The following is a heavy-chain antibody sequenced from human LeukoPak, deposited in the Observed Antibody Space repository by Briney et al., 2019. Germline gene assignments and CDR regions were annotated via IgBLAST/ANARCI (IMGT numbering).Heavy chain of an antibody. J-gene: IGHJ4*02. CDR3: ARALSYSYGSMDF. V-gene: IGHV3-21*01. D-gene: IGHD5-18*01. CDR1: GFTFSSYS. CDR2: ISSGSKYI. Sequence: GGSLRLSCAASGFTFSSYSMNWVRKAPGKGLEWVSFISSGSKYIYNADSVKGRFTISRDNAKNSLYLQMNSLRAEDTAVYYCARALSYSYGSMDFWGQGALVIVSS.